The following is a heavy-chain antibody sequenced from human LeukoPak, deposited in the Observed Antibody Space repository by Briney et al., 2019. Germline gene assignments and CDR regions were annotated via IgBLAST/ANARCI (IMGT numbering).Heavy chain of an antibody. J-gene: IGHJ6*02. V-gene: IGHV3-30-3*01. CDR1: GFTFSTYA. CDR2: ISYDGSSK. Sequence: GGSLRLSCAASGFTFSTYAMHWVRQAPGKGLEWAAVISYDGSSKYYADSVKGRFTISRDNSKNTLYLQMNSLRAEDTAVYYCAREWDQGYYDSSGYWLSYGMDVWGQGTTVTVSS. CDR3: AREWDQGYYDSSGYWLSYGMDV. D-gene: IGHD3-22*01.